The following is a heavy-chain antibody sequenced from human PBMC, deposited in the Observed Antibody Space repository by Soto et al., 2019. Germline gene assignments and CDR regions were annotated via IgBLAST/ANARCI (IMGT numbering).Heavy chain of an antibody. CDR1: GFTFSNYA. Sequence: EVQLLESGGGLVQPGGSLRLSCAVSGFTFSNYAMSWVRQAPGKGLDWVSTVSGGGSTYYADSVKGRFTISRDNSKNTLYLQMNSLRAEDTALYYCAKDCTSTTCYTLRYQDTFDIWGQGTMVTVSS. CDR2: VSGGGST. D-gene: IGHD2-2*01. V-gene: IGHV3-23*01. CDR3: AKDCTSTTCYTLRYQDTFDI. J-gene: IGHJ3*02.